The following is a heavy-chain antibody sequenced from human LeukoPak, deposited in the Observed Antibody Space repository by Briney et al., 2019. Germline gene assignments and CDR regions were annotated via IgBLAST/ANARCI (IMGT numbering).Heavy chain of an antibody. CDR2: INHSGST. CDR1: GGSFSGYY. D-gene: IGHD3-22*01. CDR3: ARGGLSYYDSSGYSQLGY. Sequence: SETLSLTCAVYGGSFSGYYWSWIRQPPGKGLEWIGEINHSGSTNYNPSLKSRVTISVDASKNQFSLKLSSVTAADTAVYYCARGGLSYYDSSGYSQLGYWGQGTLVTVSS. J-gene: IGHJ4*02. V-gene: IGHV4-34*01.